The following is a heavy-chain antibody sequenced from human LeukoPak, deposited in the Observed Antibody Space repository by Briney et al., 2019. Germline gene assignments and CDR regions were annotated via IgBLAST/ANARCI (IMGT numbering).Heavy chain of an antibody. CDR3: AKDRRDDFWTGDAMDV. CDR1: GFTFINCG. J-gene: IGHJ6*02. CDR2: ISSDGTNK. Sequence: GGSLRLSCAASGFTFINCGVHWVRQAPGKGLEWVALISSDGTNKYYADSVEGRFTISRDNSKNTLYLQMNSLRADDTAVYHCAKDRRDDFWTGDAMDVWGQGTTVTVSS. V-gene: IGHV3-30*18. D-gene: IGHD3-3*01.